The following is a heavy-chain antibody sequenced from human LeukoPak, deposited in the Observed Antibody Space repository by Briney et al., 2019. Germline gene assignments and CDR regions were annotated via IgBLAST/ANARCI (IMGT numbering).Heavy chain of an antibody. CDR1: GYTFTIYG. J-gene: IGHJ4*02. V-gene: IGHV1-18*01. CDR3: ARARLPHAYFDN. Sequence: ASVRVSFTASGYTFTIYGINWGRQAPGQGLEWLGWISAYNGDTNYAQNFKDRVNVTTDPSTSTTYMELRSLRSDDPALYFCARARLPHAYFDNWGQGTLVTVSS. CDR2: ISAYNGDT.